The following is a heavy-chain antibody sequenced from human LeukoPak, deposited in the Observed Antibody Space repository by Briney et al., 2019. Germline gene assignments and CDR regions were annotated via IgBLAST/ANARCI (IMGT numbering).Heavy chain of an antibody. CDR2: IDGSGGYT. D-gene: IGHD5-18*01. CDR1: GFTFSNYA. V-gene: IGHV3-23*01. CDR3: AREPYSSLAFDI. Sequence: GGSLRLSCAASGFTFSNYALHWVRQAPGKGLEWVSSIDGSGGYTYYADSVKGRFTISRDNAENTLYLQINSLRDEDTAVYFCAREPYSSLAFDIWGQGTMVTVSS. J-gene: IGHJ3*02.